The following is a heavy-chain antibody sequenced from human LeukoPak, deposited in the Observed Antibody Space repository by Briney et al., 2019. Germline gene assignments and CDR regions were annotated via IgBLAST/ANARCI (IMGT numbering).Heavy chain of an antibody. D-gene: IGHD4-23*01. CDR1: GYTFTSYG. Sequence: ASVKVSCKASGYTFTSYGISWVRQAPGQGLEWMGWISAYNGNTNYAQKLQGRVTMTTDTSTSTAYMELSRLRSDDTAVYYCARDYGGYYYYYMDVWGKGTTVTVSS. J-gene: IGHJ6*03. V-gene: IGHV1-18*01. CDR3: ARDYGGYYYYYMDV. CDR2: ISAYNGNT.